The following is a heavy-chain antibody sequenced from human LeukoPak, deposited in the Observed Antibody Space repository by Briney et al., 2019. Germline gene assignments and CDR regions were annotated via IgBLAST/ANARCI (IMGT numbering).Heavy chain of an antibody. D-gene: IGHD5-18*01. J-gene: IGHJ4*02. CDR2: IYYSGTT. V-gene: IGHV4-39*02. CDR3: ARDVRYSYGRKDFDY. Sequence: SETLSLTCTVSGDSISSSSNHWGWIRQPPGKGLEWIGSIYYSGTTYYNPSLKSRVTISVDTSKNQFSPKVNSVTAADTAVYYCARDVRYSYGRKDFDYWGQGTLVTASS. CDR1: GDSISSSSNH.